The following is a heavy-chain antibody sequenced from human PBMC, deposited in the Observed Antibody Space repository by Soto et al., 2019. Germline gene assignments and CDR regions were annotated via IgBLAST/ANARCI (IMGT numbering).Heavy chain of an antibody. J-gene: IGHJ5*02. D-gene: IGHD3-10*01. V-gene: IGHV4-30-4*01. CDR3: ARGPYGSGENWFDP. CDR2: IYYSGST. Sequence: SETLSLTCTVSGGSISSGDYYWSWIRQPPGKGLEWIGYIYYSGSTYYNPSLKSRVTISVDTSKNQFSLKLSSVTAADTAVYYCARGPYGSGENWFDPWGQGTLVTVSS. CDR1: GGSISSGDYY.